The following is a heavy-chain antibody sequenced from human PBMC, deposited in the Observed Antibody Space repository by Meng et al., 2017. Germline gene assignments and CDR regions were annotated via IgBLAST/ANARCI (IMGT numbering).Heavy chain of an antibody. J-gene: IGHJ6*02. Sequence: GESLKISCAASGFTFDDYTMHWVRQAPGKGLEWVSLISWDGGSTYYADSVKGRFTISRDNSKNSLYLQMNSLRAEDTAVYYCARSEPYYYYGMDVWGQGTTVTVSS. CDR2: ISWDGGST. CDR1: GFTFDDYT. V-gene: IGHV3-43*01. CDR3: ARSEPYYYYGMDV.